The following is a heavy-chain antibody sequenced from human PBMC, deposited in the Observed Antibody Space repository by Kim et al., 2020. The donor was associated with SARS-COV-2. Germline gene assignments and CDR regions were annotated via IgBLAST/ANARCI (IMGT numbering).Heavy chain of an antibody. CDR1: GYTFTSYY. CDR2: INPSGGST. D-gene: IGHD3-10*01. Sequence: ASVKVSCKASGYTFTSYYMHWVRQAPGQGLEWMGIINPSGGSTSYAQKFQGRVTMTRDTSTSTVYMELSSLRSEDTAVYYCARLQTRFGELLSFGTTGDWFDPWGQGTLVTVSS. V-gene: IGHV1-46*01. CDR3: ARLQTRFGELLSFGTTGDWFDP. J-gene: IGHJ5*02.